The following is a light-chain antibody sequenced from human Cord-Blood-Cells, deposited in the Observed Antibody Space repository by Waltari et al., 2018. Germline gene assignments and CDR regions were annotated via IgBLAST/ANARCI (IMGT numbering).Light chain of an antibody. Sequence: AIQLTPSPSSLSASVGDRVTITCRASQGISSALAWYRQKPGKAPKLLIYDASSLESGVPSRFSGSGSGTDFTLTISSLQPEDFATYYCQQFNSYPLTFGGGTKVEIK. CDR2: DAS. J-gene: IGKJ4*01. CDR3: QQFNSYPLT. V-gene: IGKV1-13*02. CDR1: QGISSA.